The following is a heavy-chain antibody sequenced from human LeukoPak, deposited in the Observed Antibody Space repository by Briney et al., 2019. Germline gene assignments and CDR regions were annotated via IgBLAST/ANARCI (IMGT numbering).Heavy chain of an antibody. CDR1: GFTFSSYS. Sequence: GGSLRLSCAASGFTFSSYSMNWVRQAPGKGLEWVSSISSSSSYIYYADSVKGRFTISRDNVKNSLYLQMNSLRAEDTAVYYCARALVVVAANDDYWGQGTLVTVSS. CDR2: ISSSSSYI. J-gene: IGHJ4*02. D-gene: IGHD2-15*01. V-gene: IGHV3-21*01. CDR3: ARALVVVAANDDY.